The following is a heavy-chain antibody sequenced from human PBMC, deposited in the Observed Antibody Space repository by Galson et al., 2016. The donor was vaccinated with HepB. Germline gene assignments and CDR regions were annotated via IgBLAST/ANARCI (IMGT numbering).Heavy chain of an antibody. J-gene: IGHJ4*02. V-gene: IGHV4-59*08. CDR1: GGSMNNYY. CDR3: ARHMIRGDYQMYFFDS. D-gene: IGHD3-10*01. CDR2: IYYSGST. Sequence: SETLSLTCNVSGGSMNNYYWSWIRQPPGKGLEWIGFIYYSGSTNYNPSLKSRVTISVDSSKNKFSLNLSPVTAADTAVYCCARHMIRGDYQMYFFDSWGQGSLVTVSS.